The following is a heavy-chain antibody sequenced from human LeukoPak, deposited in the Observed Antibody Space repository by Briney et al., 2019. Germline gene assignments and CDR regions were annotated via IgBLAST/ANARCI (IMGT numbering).Heavy chain of an antibody. CDR1: GFTFSSYG. Sequence: PGGSLRLSCAASGFTFSSYGMHWVRQAPGKGLEWVAFIRYDGTEKYYADSVKGRFTISRDNSKNTLHLQMSGLRPDDTAVYYCARVVIAAHPHWFDPWGQGTLVTVSS. CDR2: IRYDGTEK. D-gene: IGHD6-6*01. V-gene: IGHV3-30*02. J-gene: IGHJ5*02. CDR3: ARVVIAAHPHWFDP.